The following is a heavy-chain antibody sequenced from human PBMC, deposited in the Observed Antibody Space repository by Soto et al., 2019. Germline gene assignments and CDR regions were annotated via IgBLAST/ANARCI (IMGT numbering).Heavy chain of an antibody. Sequence: EVQLVESGGGLVQPGGSLRLSCAASGFTFSSYSMNWVRQDPGKGLEWVSFISSSSSTIYYADSVMGPLPISKDNAKNSLFLQMHSLRAEDPAVYYCARPPVSIAQIGWFDPLGQGTLVTFSS. CDR2: ISSSSSTI. CDR3: ARPPVSIAQIGWFDP. V-gene: IGHV3-48*01. D-gene: IGHD6-6*01. CDR1: GFTFSSYS. J-gene: IGHJ5*02.